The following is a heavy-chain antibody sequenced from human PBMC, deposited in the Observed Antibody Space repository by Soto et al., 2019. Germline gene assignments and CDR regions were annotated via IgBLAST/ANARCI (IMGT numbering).Heavy chain of an antibody. CDR1: GYSITSYW. CDR3: ARTAAAGKYYYGVDV. V-gene: IGHV5-10-1*04. CDR2: IDPSDSYT. J-gene: IGHJ6*02. Sequence: GESLKISCKGSGYSITSYWISWVRQMPGKGLEWMGRIDPSDSYTRYSPSFQGQVIISADKSINTAYLQWSSLKASDTAIYYCARTAAAGKYYYGVDVWGQGTTVTVSS. D-gene: IGHD6-13*01.